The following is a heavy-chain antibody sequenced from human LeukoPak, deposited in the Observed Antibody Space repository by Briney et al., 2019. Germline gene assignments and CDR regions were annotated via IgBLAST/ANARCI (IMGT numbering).Heavy chain of an antibody. J-gene: IGHJ5*02. CDR1: GGSISSYY. CDR2: IYYSGST. D-gene: IGHD3-3*01. V-gene: IGHV4-59*12. CDR3: ARGQYYDFWSGYPPHNWFDP. Sequence: SETLSLTCTVSGGSISSYYWSWIRQPPGKGLEWIGYIYYSGSTNHNPSLKSRVTISVDTSKNQFSLKLSSVTAADTAVYYCARGQYYDFWSGYPPHNWFDPSGQGTLVTVSS.